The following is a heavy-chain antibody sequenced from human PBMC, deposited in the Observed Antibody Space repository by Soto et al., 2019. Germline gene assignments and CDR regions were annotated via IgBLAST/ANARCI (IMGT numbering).Heavy chain of an antibody. CDR3: AKDSESGEVTTVTTFWGY. Sequence: GGSLRLSCAASGFTFSSYAMSWVRQAPGKGLEWVSAISGSGGSTYYADSVKGRFTISRDNSKNTLYLQMNSLRAEDTAVYYCAKDSESGEVTTVTTFWGYWGQGTLVTVSS. V-gene: IGHV3-23*01. D-gene: IGHD4-17*01. CDR2: ISGSGGST. CDR1: GFTFSSYA. J-gene: IGHJ4*02.